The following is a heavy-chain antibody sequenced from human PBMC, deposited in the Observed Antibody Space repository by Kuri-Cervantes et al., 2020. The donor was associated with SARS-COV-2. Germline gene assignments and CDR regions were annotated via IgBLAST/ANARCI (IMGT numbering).Heavy chain of an antibody. J-gene: IGHJ3*02. CDR1: GFTFTSYG. Sequence: ASVKVSCKASGFTFTSYGISWVRQAPGQGLEWMGWISAYNGNTNYAQKLQGRVTMTTDTSTSTAYMELRSLRSDDTAVYYCARGEGAAPDLDAFDIWGQGTMVTVSS. D-gene: IGHD1-26*01. V-gene: IGHV1-18*01. CDR2: ISAYNGNT. CDR3: ARGEGAAPDLDAFDI.